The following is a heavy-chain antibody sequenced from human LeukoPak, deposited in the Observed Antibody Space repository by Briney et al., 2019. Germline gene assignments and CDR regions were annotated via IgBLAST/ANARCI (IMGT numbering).Heavy chain of an antibody. J-gene: IGHJ3*02. CDR3: ARHRVLRYFDWLSYAFDI. D-gene: IGHD3-9*01. CDR1: GGSISSYY. CDR2: IHYSGST. V-gene: IGHV4-59*08. Sequence: PSETLSLTCTVSGGSISSYYWSWIRQPPGKGLEWIGYIHYSGSTNYNPSLKSRVTISVDTSKNQFSLKLSSVTAADTAVYYCARHRVLRYFDWLSYAFDIWGQGTMVTVSS.